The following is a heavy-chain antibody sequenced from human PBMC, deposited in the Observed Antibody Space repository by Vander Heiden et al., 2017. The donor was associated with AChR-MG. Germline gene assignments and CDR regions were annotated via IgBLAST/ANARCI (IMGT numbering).Heavy chain of an antibody. Sequence: QVQLQESGPGLVKPSESLSLTCTVSAGFISSYYWSWLRQPPGKGLEWIGYIYYSGSTNYNPSLKSRVTISVDTSKNQFSLKLSSVTAADTAVYYCARDQRTPGYCSGGSCYENPYYYYGMDVWGQGTTVTVSS. CDR1: AGFISSYY. CDR3: ARDQRTPGYCSGGSCYENPYYYYGMDV. J-gene: IGHJ6*02. CDR2: IYYSGST. V-gene: IGHV4-59*01. D-gene: IGHD2-15*01.